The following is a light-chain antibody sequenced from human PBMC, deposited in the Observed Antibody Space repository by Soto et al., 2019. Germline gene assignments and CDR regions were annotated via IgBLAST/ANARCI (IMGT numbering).Light chain of an antibody. J-gene: IGLJ2*01. Sequence: VVTQPPSVSGAPGQRVTISCTGSSSNIGAGFDVHWYQQLPGTAPKLLIYGNSNRPSGVPDRFSGSKSGTSASLAITGLQAEDEADYYCQSYDSSLSGVIFAGGTQLTVL. CDR3: QSYDSSLSGVI. CDR2: GNS. V-gene: IGLV1-40*01. CDR1: SSNIGAGFD.